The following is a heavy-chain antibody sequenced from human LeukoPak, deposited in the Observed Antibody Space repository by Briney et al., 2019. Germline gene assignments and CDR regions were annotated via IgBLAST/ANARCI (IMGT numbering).Heavy chain of an antibody. CDR2: ISSSSSYI. V-gene: IGHV3-21*01. Sequence: GGSLRLSCAASGFTFSSYSMNWVRQAPGKGLEWVSSISSSSSYIYYADSVKGRVTISRDNAKNSLYLQMNSLRAEDTAVYYCAGSYYDFWSGYSFDYWGQGTLVTVSS. D-gene: IGHD3-3*01. J-gene: IGHJ4*02. CDR1: GFTFSSYS. CDR3: AGSYYDFWSGYSFDY.